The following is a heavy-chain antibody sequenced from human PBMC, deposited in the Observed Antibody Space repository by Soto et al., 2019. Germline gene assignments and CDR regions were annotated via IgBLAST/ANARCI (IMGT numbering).Heavy chain of an antibody. CDR2: IYWDDDT. CDR1: GFSFSADGVG. CDR3: AHAFGGISGPNDAFDV. D-gene: IGHD3-16*01. J-gene: IGHJ3*01. V-gene: IGHV2-5*02. Sequence: HITLKESGPTLVKPTQTLTLTCIFSGFSFSADGVGVGWIRQPPGKTLEWLALIYWDDDTRYRPSLKSRLTITKDSSKNQVVLTMTNMDPLDTDTYYCAHAFGGISGPNDAFDVWGKGTVVTVSS.